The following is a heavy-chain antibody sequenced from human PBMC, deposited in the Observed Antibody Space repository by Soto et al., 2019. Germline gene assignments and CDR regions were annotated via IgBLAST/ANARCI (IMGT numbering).Heavy chain of an antibody. Sequence: EVQLVESGGGLVQPGGSLRLSCAASGFTFSSYDMHWVRQATGKGLEWVSAIGTAGDTYYPGSVKGRFTISGENAKNSLYLQMNSLRAGDTAVYYCARASLAWSLDPWGQGTLVTVSS. D-gene: IGHD3-3*01. V-gene: IGHV3-13*04. CDR2: IGTAGDT. J-gene: IGHJ5*02. CDR3: ARASLAWSLDP. CDR1: GFTFSSYD.